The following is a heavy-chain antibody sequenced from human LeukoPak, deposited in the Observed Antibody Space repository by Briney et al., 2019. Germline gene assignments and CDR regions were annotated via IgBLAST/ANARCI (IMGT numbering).Heavy chain of an antibody. J-gene: IGHJ3*02. CDR1: GGTFSSYT. D-gene: IGHD5-24*01. CDR3: ARDSTNYPFDI. V-gene: IGHV1-69*04. Sequence: SVKVSCKASGGTFSSYTISWVRQAPGQGLEWMGRIITILGIANYAQKFQGRVTITADKSTSTAYMELSSLRSEDTAVYYCARDSTNYPFDIWGQGTMVTVSS. CDR2: IITILGIA.